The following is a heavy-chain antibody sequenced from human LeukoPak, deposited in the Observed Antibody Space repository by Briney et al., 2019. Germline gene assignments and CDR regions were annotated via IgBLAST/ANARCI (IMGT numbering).Heavy chain of an antibody. V-gene: IGHV3-7*03. CDR1: GFTVSGNY. CDR2: IKQDGSEK. CDR3: ARDSLSYGMDV. J-gene: IGHJ6*02. D-gene: IGHD2/OR15-2a*01. Sequence: GGSLRLSCAASGFTVSGNYMSWVRQAPGKGLEWVANIKQDGSEKYYVDSVKGRFTISRDNAKNSLYLQMNSLRAEDTAVYYCARDSLSYGMDVWGQGTTVTVSS.